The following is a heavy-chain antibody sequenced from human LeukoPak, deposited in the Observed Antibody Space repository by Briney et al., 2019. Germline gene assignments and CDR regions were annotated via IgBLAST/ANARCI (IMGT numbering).Heavy chain of an antibody. D-gene: IGHD6-13*01. CDR2: IYYSGST. J-gene: IGHJ4*02. Sequence: PSETLSLTCTVSGGSISSSSYYWGWIRQPPGKGLEWIGSIYYSGSTNYNPSLKSRVTMSVDTSKNQFSLKLSSVTAADTAVYYCARVGSAAGTFDYWGQGTLVTVSS. V-gene: IGHV4-39*07. CDR3: ARVGSAAGTFDY. CDR1: GGSISSSSYY.